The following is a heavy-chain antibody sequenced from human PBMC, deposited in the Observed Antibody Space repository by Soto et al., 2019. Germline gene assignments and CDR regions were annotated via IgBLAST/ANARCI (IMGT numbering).Heavy chain of an antibody. J-gene: IGHJ4*02. Sequence: EVQLVESGGGLVQPGGSLRLSCAASGFTFSSYAMSWVRQAPGKGLEWVSAISGSGGSTYYADSVKGRFTISRDNTNYTLYLQMNRLRAEDTAVYYCANDRIRLFSRGLFDYWGQGTLVTVCS. V-gene: IGHV3-23*04. CDR1: GFTFSSYA. CDR2: ISGSGGST. CDR3: ANDRIRLFSRGLFDY.